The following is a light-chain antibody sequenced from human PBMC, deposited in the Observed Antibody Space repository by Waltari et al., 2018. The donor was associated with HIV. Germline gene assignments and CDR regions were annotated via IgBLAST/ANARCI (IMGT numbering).Light chain of an antibody. CDR1: SSHIGDNA. CDR3: ATLDDSLNGPV. Sequence: QSVLTQPPSVSGTPGQRVTISCSGGSSHIGDNAVSWYQQFPGTAPKLLIYSNNQRPLGVPDRFSGSKSGTSASLAINVLQSEDEADYYCATLDDSLNGPVFGGGTKVTVL. CDR2: SNN. V-gene: IGLV1-44*01. J-gene: IGLJ2*01.